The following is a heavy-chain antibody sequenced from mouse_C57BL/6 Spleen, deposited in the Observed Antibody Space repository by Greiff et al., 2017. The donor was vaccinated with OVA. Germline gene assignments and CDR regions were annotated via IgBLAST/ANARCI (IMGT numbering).Heavy chain of an antibody. CDR3: ARRRYSEYAMDY. D-gene: IGHD2-12*01. V-gene: IGHV1-55*01. Sequence: VQLQQSGAELVKPGASVKMSCKASGYTFTSYWITWVKQRPGQGLEWIGDIYPGSGSTNYNEKFKSKATLTVDTSSSTAYMQLSSLTSEDSAVYYCARRRYSEYAMDYWGQGTSVTVSS. CDR1: GYTFTSYW. CDR2: IYPGSGST. J-gene: IGHJ4*01.